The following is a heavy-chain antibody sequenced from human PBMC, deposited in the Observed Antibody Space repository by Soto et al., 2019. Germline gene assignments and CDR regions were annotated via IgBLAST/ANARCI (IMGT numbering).Heavy chain of an antibody. J-gene: IGHJ4*02. CDR3: TNNFV. CDR1: GFAFNDSA. V-gene: IGHV3-73*01. Sequence: DEKVVQSGGGLVQPGGSLKLSCAASGFAFNDSAMHWVRQASGKGLEWVARVRSKTNYYATAYPVSVRGRFTVSRDDSMGTTYLQMNSLKTEDTAMYYCTNNFVWGQGVLVTVSS. D-gene: IGHD2-15*01. CDR2: VRSKTNYYAT.